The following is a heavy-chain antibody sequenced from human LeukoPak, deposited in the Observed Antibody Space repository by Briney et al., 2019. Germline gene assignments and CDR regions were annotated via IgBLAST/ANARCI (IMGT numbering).Heavy chain of an antibody. Sequence: PGGSLRLSCAASGFTFSNYWMHWVRQAPGKGLGWVSRINTDGSRITYADSVKGRFTISRDNAMNTVYLQMNSLRAEDTAVYYCARVLSGSWDWFDPWGQGTLVTVSS. J-gene: IGHJ5*02. CDR1: GFTFSNYW. D-gene: IGHD3-22*01. CDR2: INTDGSRI. CDR3: ARVLSGSWDWFDP. V-gene: IGHV3-74*01.